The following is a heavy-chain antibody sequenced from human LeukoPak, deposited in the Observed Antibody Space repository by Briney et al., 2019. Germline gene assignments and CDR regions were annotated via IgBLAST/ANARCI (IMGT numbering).Heavy chain of an antibody. CDR2: IRYDGSNK. D-gene: IGHD3-22*01. J-gene: IGHJ4*02. Sequence: GGSLRLSCAASGFTFSSYGMHWVRQAPGKGLEWVAFIRYDGSNKYYADSVKGRFTISRDNSKNTLYLQMNSLRVEETAVYYCAKDPNNYYDSSGYYFNYFDYWGQGTLVTVSS. V-gene: IGHV3-30*02. CDR1: GFTFSSYG. CDR3: AKDPNNYYDSSGYYFNYFDY.